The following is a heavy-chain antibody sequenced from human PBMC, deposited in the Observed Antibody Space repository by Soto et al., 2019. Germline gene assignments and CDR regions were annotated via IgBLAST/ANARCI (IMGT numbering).Heavy chain of an antibody. CDR2: MDHTGNN. CDR3: ARTGDRPHVC. J-gene: IGHJ4*02. Sequence: SETLSLTCTVSGGSISSGGYYWGWIRQPPGKGLEWIGNMDHTGNNHYNSSLKSRVTISVDTSKNQFSLKLSSVTAADTAVYYCARTGDRPHVCWGQGTLVTVSS. D-gene: IGHD1-1*01. V-gene: IGHV4-39*01. CDR1: GGSISSGGYY.